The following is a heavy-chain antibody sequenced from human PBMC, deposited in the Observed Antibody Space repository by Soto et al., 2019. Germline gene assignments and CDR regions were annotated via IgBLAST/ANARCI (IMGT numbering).Heavy chain of an antibody. CDR2: ISAYNGNT. D-gene: IGHD6-25*01. V-gene: IGHV1-18*01. Sequence: ASVKVSCKASGYTFTSYGISWVRQAPGQGLEWMGWISAYNGNTNYAQKLQGRVTMTTDTSTSTAYMELRGLRSDDTAVYYCARVGRIPANDAFDIWGQGTMVTVSS. CDR1: GYTFTSYG. J-gene: IGHJ3*02. CDR3: ARVGRIPANDAFDI.